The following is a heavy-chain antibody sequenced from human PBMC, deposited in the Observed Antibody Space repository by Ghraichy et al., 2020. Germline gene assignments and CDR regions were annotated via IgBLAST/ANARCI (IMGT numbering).Heavy chain of an antibody. CDR1: GFTFSSYA. J-gene: IGHJ4*02. Sequence: LSLTCSASGFTFSSYAMHWVRQAPGKGLEYVSAISSNGGSTYYADSVKGRFTISRDNSKNTLYLQMSSLRAEDTAVYYCVKEGPRATGYFDYWGQGTLVTVSS. D-gene: IGHD3-10*01. CDR3: VKEGPRATGYFDY. V-gene: IGHV3-64D*06. CDR2: ISSNGGST.